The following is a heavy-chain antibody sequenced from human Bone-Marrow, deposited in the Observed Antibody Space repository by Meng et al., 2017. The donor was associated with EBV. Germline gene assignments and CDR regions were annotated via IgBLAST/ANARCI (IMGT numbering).Heavy chain of an antibody. CDR1: GGTFSTDA. J-gene: IGHJ4*02. CDR2: IIPIFGTA. CDR3: ARDRHITRVQGKRGFDY. Sequence: AVVKKPGSSVKLSCTSTGGTFSTDAISLVRHAPGEGLEWMGGIIPIFGTANYAQKFQVTVTITADKSTSTAYMELSSLRSEDTAVYYCARDRHITRVQGKRGFDYWGQGTLVTVSS. D-gene: IGHD3-10*01. V-gene: IGHV1-69*06.